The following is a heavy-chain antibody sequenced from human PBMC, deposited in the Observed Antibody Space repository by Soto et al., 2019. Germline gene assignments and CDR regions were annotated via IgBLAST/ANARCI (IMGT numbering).Heavy chain of an antibody. J-gene: IGHJ4*02. Sequence: WGSLRLSCAASGFTFSDYYMSCIRQAPGKGREWVSYISGSSSYTDYADSLKGRFTICRDNAKNSLYLQMNRLRAGDTAVYYCARDLGGPDYWGQGTLVTVSS. CDR1: GFTFSDYY. V-gene: IGHV3-11*06. CDR2: ISGSSSYT. D-gene: IGHD3-16*01. CDR3: ARDLGGPDY.